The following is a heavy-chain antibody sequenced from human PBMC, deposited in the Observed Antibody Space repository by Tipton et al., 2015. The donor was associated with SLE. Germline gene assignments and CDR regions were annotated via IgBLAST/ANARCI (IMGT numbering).Heavy chain of an antibody. CDR3: ASTLGIPDAFDI. CDR1: GYSFTSYW. D-gene: IGHD7-27*01. CDR2: IDPSDSYT. V-gene: IGHV5-10-1*01. J-gene: IGHJ3*02. Sequence: QLVQSGAEVKKPGESLRISCKGSGYSFTSYWISWVRQMPGKGLEWMGRIDPSDSYTNYSPTFQGHVTISADKSISTAYLQWSSLKASDTAMYYCASTLGIPDAFDIWGQGTMVTISS.